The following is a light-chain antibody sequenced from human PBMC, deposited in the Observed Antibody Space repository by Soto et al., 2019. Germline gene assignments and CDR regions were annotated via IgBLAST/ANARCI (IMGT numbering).Light chain of an antibody. CDR2: AAS. CDR1: QSVSTN. CDR3: QQYTNWPPWT. J-gene: IGKJ1*01. Sequence: EIVMTQSPATLSVSPGERATLSCRASQSVSTNLAWYQQKPGQAPRLLIYAASTRATGIPVRFSGSGSGTEFTLTISSLQSDDFAVHYCQQYTNWPPWTFGQGTKVDLK. V-gene: IGKV3-15*01.